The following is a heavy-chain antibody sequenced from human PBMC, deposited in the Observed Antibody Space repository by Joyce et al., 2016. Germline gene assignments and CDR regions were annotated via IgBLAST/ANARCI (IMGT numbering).Heavy chain of an antibody. CDR3: ATNTHYHDTPGY. CDR2: YDPEDGDT. J-gene: IGHJ4*02. CDR1: GYSLTDLS. V-gene: IGHV1-24*01. Sequence: QVQLVQSGAEVKKPGASVKVSCKVSGYSLTDLSMHWVRQAPGKGLEWLGGYDPEDGDTVYAPKFQGRVTLTEDTSTDTAYMELNSLTSDDTAVYYCATNTHYHDTPGYWGQGTLVTVSS. D-gene: IGHD3-22*01.